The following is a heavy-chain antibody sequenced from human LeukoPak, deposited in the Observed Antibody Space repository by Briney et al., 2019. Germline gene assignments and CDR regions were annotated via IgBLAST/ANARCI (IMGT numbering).Heavy chain of an antibody. J-gene: IGHJ5*02. D-gene: IGHD2-2*01. CDR3: TRESPVVVTS. Sequence: PSQTLSLTCTVSGGSISSGSYYWSWIRQPAGKGLEWIGRIYTRGSTNYNPSLKSRVTISIDTSKNQFSLKLSSATVAGTAVYYCTRESPVVVTSWGQGTLVTVSS. CDR2: IYTRGST. V-gene: IGHV4-61*02. CDR1: GGSISSGSYY.